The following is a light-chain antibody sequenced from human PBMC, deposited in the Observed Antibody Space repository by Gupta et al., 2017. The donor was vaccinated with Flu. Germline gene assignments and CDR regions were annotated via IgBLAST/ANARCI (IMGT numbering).Light chain of an antibody. Sequence: PATLSLSPGERATLSCRARQSISSFLAWYQQKPGQAPRLLIYDASNRATGIPARFSGSGSGTDFTLTIRSLEPEDFAVYYCQQRSKWPLTFGGGTKVEIK. CDR3: QQRSKWPLT. V-gene: IGKV3-11*01. CDR2: DAS. CDR1: QSISSF. J-gene: IGKJ4*01.